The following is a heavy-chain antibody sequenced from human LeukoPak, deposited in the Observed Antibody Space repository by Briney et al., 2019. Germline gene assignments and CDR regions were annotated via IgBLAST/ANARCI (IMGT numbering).Heavy chain of an antibody. D-gene: IGHD2-15*01. J-gene: IGHJ5*02. Sequence: QAGGSLRRSCAASGFTFSSYWMSWVRQAPGKGLEWVVNIKQDGSEKYYVDSVKGRFTISRDNAKNSLYLQMNSLRTEDTAVYYCARDKIVVVVAATTGGWFDPWGQETLVTVSS. CDR1: GFTFSSYW. CDR3: ARDKIVVVVAATTGGWFDP. V-gene: IGHV3-7*01. CDR2: IKQDGSEK.